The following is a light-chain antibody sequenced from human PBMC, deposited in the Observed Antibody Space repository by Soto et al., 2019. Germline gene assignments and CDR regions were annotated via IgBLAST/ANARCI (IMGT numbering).Light chain of an antibody. Sequence: QSVLTQPPSVSGAPGQWVTFSCTGSSSNIGAGYDVHWYQQLPGSAPKLLIYGNSNRPSGVPDRFSGSKSGNTASLTVSGLQAEDEADYYCSSYAGTNTDYVFGTGTKLTVL. CDR2: GNS. V-gene: IGLV1-40*01. CDR3: SSYAGTNTDYV. CDR1: SSNIGAGYD. J-gene: IGLJ1*01.